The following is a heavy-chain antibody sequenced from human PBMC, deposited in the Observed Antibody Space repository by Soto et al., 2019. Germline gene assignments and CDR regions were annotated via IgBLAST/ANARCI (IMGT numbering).Heavy chain of an antibody. V-gene: IGHV3-30-3*01. CDR3: ARDLGCGSTSCYTAVVGYYYYYGMDV. D-gene: IGHD2-2*02. J-gene: IGHJ6*02. CDR1: GFTFSSYA. CDR2: ISYDGSNK. Sequence: QVQLVESGGGVVQPGRSLRLSCAASGFTFSSYAMHWVRQAPGKGLEWVAVISYDGSNKYYADSVKGRFTISRDNSQNTLYLQMNSLRAEDTAVYYCARDLGCGSTSCYTAVVGYYYYYGMDVWGQGTTVTVSS.